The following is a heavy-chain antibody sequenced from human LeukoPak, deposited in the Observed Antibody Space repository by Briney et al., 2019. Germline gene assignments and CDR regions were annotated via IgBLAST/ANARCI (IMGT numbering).Heavy chain of an antibody. J-gene: IGHJ4*02. CDR2: IKQDGSEK. D-gene: IGHD3-10*01. CDR3: VRDSDRVRDY. Sequence: GGSLRLSCEASGFSFSTYWMSWVRQAPGKGLEWVANIKQDGSEKSYVDSVKGRFTISRDNAKNSLYLQMNSLRVEDTAVYYCVRDSDRVRDYWGQGTLVTVSS. CDR1: GFSFSTYW. V-gene: IGHV3-7*01.